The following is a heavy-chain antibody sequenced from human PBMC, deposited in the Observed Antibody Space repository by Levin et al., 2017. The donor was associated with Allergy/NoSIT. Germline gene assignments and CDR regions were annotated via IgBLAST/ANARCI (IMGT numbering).Heavy chain of an antibody. D-gene: IGHD2-15*01. V-gene: IGHV3-53*01. CDR3: ARGRYYCRGGSCPPEKLLWYIMDV. CDR1: GFIVSDSF. J-gene: IGHJ6*04. CDR2: LYGDYST. Sequence: GGSLRLSCSASGFIVSDSFMSWVRQPPGRGLEWVSLLYGDYSTYSADSVKGRFTISRYSANNTLYLQMHSLRAEDTAVYFCARGRYYCRGGSCPPEKLLWYIMDVWGKGSTVTVSA.